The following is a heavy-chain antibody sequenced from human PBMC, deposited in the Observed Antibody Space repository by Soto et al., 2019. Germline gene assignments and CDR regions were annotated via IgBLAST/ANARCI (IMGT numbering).Heavy chain of an antibody. V-gene: IGHV3-30-3*01. Sequence: GGSLRLSCAASGFTFSSYAMHWVRQAPGKGLEWVAVISYDGSNKYYADSVKGRFTISRDNSKNTLYLQMNSLRAEDTAVYYCARVEAVAGVDYWGQGTLVTVSS. CDR1: GFTFSSYA. CDR3: ARVEAVAGVDY. CDR2: ISYDGSNK. J-gene: IGHJ4*02. D-gene: IGHD6-19*01.